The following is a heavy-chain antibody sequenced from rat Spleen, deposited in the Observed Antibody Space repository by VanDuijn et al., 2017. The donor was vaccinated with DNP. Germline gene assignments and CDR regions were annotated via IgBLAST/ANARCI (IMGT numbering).Heavy chain of an antibody. D-gene: IGHD4-1*01. CDR2: ISYDGGRT. J-gene: IGHJ2*01. V-gene: IGHV5-22*01. CDR1: GFSFSDYY. CDR3: ARHVLPLRVWDY. Sequence: EVQLVESGGGLVQPGRSLKLSCAASGFSFSDYYMAWVRQAPTKGLEWVAYISYDGGRTYYGDSVKGRFTISRDNAKSTLYLQMTSLRSEDMATYYCARHVLPLRVWDYWGQGVMVTVSS.